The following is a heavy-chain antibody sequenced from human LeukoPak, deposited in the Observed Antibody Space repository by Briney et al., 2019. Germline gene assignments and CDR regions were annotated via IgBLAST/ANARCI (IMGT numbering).Heavy chain of an antibody. D-gene: IGHD6-6*01. J-gene: IGHJ5*02. Sequence: PSETLSLTCTVSGGSISSSYYYWGWIRQSPGKGLEWIGSIHYSGNTYYNPSLKSRVTISVDTSKTQFSLKLSSVTAAETAVYYCARSINNWFDPWGQGTLVTVSS. V-gene: IGHV4-39*01. CDR1: GGSISSSYYY. CDR3: ARSINNWFDP. CDR2: IHYSGNT.